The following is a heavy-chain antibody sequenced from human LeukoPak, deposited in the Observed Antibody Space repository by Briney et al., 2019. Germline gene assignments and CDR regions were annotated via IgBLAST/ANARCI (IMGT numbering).Heavy chain of an antibody. CDR1: GFTFSSYE. Sequence: GGSLRLSCVASGFTFSSYEMNWVRQAPGMGLEWVSYISNGGYTSYYASSVKGRFTISRDDAKNTLYLQMDSLRVEDTAVYYCARDGFGSYFSLDYWGQGALVTVSS. J-gene: IGHJ4*02. D-gene: IGHD3-10*01. V-gene: IGHV3-48*03. CDR3: ARDGFGSYFSLDY. CDR2: ISNGGYTS.